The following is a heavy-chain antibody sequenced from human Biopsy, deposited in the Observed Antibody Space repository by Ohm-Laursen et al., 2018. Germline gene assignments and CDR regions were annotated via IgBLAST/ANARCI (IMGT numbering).Heavy chain of an antibody. D-gene: IGHD4-23*01. J-gene: IGHJ6*02. CDR3: ARDTRWSPYSMDV. V-gene: IGHV3-11*01. CDR1: GFSFSDYH. Sequence: SLRLSCTASGFSFSDYHMWWIRQAPGRGLEWVSYISGGGTIYYGDSMEGRVTISRDNAKNSLYLQMHSLRAEDTAVYYCARDTRWSPYSMDVWGQGTTVTVSS. CDR2: ISGGGTI.